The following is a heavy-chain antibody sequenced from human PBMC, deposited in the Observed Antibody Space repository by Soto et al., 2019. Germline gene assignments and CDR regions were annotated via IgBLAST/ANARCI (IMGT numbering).Heavy chain of an antibody. V-gene: IGHV1-2*04. Sequence: ASVKVSCKASGYTFTGYYMHWVRQAPGQGLEWMGWINPNSGGTNYAQKFQGWVTMTRDTSISTAYMDLSRLRSDDTAVYYCAIPLRGYSGYEQKNYYYYGMDVWGQGTTVTVSS. CDR2: INPNSGGT. D-gene: IGHD5-12*01. J-gene: IGHJ6*02. CDR1: GYTFTGYY. CDR3: AIPLRGYSGYEQKNYYYYGMDV.